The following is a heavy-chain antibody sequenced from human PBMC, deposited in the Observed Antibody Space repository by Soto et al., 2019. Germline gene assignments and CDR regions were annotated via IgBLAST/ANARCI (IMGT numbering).Heavy chain of an antibody. CDR2: MNPNSGNT. V-gene: IGHV1-8*01. CDR1: GYTFTSYD. J-gene: IGHJ4*02. Sequence: GASVKVSCKASGYTFTSYDINWVRQATGQGLEWMGWMNPNSGNTGYAQKFQGRVTMTEDTSTDTAYMELSSLRSEDTAVYYCATFPPTYYYDSSGYYLEFFHYWGQGTLVTVSS. D-gene: IGHD3-22*01. CDR3: ATFPPTYYYDSSGYYLEFFHY.